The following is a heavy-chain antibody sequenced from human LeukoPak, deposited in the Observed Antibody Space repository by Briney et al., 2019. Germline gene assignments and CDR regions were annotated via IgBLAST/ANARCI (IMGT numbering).Heavy chain of an antibody. Sequence: GGSLRLSCAASGFTFSSYSMNWVRQAPGKGLEWVSSISSSSSYIYYADSVKGRFTISRDNAKNSPYLQMNSLRAEDTAVYYCARGGYTLYWYFDLWGRGTLVTVSS. D-gene: IGHD6-13*01. CDR3: ARGGYTLYWYFDL. CDR2: ISSSSSYI. V-gene: IGHV3-21*01. J-gene: IGHJ2*01. CDR1: GFTFSSYS.